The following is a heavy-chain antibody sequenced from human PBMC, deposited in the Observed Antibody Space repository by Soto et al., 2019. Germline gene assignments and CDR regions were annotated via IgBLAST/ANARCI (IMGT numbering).Heavy chain of an antibody. CDR3: ARVTRELQQQLGEYYFDY. CDR2: IIPIFGTA. Sequence: ASVKVSCKASGGTFSSYAISWVRQAPGQGLEWKGGIIPIFGTANYAQKFQGRVTITADESKNQFSLKLSSVTAADTAVYYCARVTRELQQQLGEYYFDYWGQGTLVTVSS. J-gene: IGHJ4*02. D-gene: IGHD6-13*01. CDR1: GGTFSSYA. V-gene: IGHV1-69*13.